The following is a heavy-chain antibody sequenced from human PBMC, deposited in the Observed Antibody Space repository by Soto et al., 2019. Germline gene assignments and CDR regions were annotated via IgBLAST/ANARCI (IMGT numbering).Heavy chain of an antibody. V-gene: IGHV4-59*08. J-gene: IGHJ4*02. D-gene: IGHD3-22*01. Sequence: SETLSLTCAVSGDSISSYYWSWIRQPPGKGLEWIGYIYYSGSTNYNPSLKSRVTISVDTSKNQFSLKLSSVTAADTAVYYCARHRATYYYDSSGYGFDYWGQGTLVTVSS. CDR2: IYYSGST. CDR3: ARHRATYYYDSSGYGFDY. CDR1: GDSISSYY.